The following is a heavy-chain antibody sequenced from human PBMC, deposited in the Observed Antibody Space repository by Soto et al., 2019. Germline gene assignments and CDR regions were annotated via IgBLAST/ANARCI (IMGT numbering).Heavy chain of an antibody. CDR1: GGSISSGDYY. CDR3: ARVDYYGSGSYYYNWFDP. J-gene: IGHJ5*02. CDR2: IYYSGST. Sequence: SETLSLTCTVSGGSISSGDYYWSWIRQPPGKCLEWIGYIYYSGSTYYNPSLKSRVTISVDTSKNQFSLKLSSVTAADTAVYYCARVDYYGSGSYYYNWFDPWGQGTLVTVYS. D-gene: IGHD3-10*01. V-gene: IGHV4-30-4*01.